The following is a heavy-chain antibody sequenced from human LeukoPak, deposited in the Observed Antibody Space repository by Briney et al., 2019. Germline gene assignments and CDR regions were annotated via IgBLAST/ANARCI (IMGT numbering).Heavy chain of an antibody. D-gene: IGHD3-10*01. Sequence: ASVKVSCKASGGTFSSYAISWVRQAPGQGLEWMGRIIPILGIANYAQKFQGRVTITADKSTSTAYMELSSLRSEDTAVYYCARMEYYYGSGSANYYGMDVWGQGTTVTVSS. CDR3: ARMEYYYGSGSANYYGMDV. CDR1: GGTFSSYA. J-gene: IGHJ6*02. CDR2: IIPILGIA. V-gene: IGHV1-69*04.